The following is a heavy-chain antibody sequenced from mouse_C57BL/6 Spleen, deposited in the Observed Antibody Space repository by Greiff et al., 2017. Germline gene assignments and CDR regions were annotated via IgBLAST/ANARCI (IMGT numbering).Heavy chain of an antibody. CDR1: GFSFNTYA. J-gene: IGHJ4*01. CDR2: IRSKSNNYAT. CDR3: VRGAFYYGNYHAMDY. Sequence: EAGGGLVQPKGSLKLSCAASGFSFNTYAMNWVRQAPGKGLEWVARIRSKSNNYATYYADSVKDRFTISRDDSESMLYLQMNNLKTEDTAMYDCVRGAFYYGNYHAMDYWGQGTSVTVSS. D-gene: IGHD2-1*01. V-gene: IGHV10-1*01.